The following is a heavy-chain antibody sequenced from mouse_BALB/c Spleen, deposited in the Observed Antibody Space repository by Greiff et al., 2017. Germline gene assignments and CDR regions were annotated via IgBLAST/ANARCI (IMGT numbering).Heavy chain of an antibody. J-gene: IGHJ4*01. CDR3: ARVYGNYALYAMDY. CDR2: IWAGGST. Sequence: VQLVESGPGLVAPSQSLSITCTVSGFSLTSYGVHWVRQPPGKGLEWLGVIWAGGSTNYNSALMSRLSISKDNSKSQVFLKMNSLKTEDTAMYYCARVYGNYALYAMDYWGQGTSVTVSS. CDR1: GFSLTSYG. D-gene: IGHD2-1*01. V-gene: IGHV2-9*02.